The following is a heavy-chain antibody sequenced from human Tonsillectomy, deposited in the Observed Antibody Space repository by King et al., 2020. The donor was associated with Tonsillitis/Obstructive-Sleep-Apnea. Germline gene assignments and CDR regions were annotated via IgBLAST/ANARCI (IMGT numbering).Heavy chain of an antibody. V-gene: IGHV4-59*08. D-gene: IGHD1-26*01. Sequence: QLQESGPGLVKPSETLSLTCTVSGGSISSYYWSWIRQPPGKGLEWIGYIYYSGSTNYNPSLKSRVTIPVDTSKNQFSLKLSSVTAAATAVYYCARLGGSYANDAFDIWGQGTMVTVSS. J-gene: IGHJ3*02. CDR1: GGSISSYY. CDR2: IYYSGST. CDR3: ARLGGSYANDAFDI.